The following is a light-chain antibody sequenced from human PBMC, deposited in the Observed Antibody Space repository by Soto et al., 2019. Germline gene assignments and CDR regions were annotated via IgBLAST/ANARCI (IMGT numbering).Light chain of an antibody. CDR1: QSVSSSY. J-gene: IGKJ5*01. CDR3: QQYGSSPPIT. CDR2: GAS. Sequence: EIALTQSPATLSLSPGAGATLSRGASQSVSSSYLAWYQKKPGQAPRLXXYGASSRATGIPDRFSGSGSWTDFTLTISRLEHEDFAVYYCQQYGSSPPITFGQGTRLEIK. V-gene: IGKV3-20*01.